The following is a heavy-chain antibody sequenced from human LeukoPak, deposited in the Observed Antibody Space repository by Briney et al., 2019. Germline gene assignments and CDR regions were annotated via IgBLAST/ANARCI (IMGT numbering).Heavy chain of an antibody. CDR3: ARVLRGDWFDP. J-gene: IGHJ5*02. CDR1: GFPFSSYS. D-gene: IGHD3-10*01. Sequence: GGSLRLSCAASGFPFSSYSMSWVRQARGKGLEWVSTITDIHDITYNADFVKGRFTISRDNSKNTLYLQMNSLRVEDTALDYCARVLRGDWFDPWGQGTLVTVSS. CDR2: ITDIHDIT. V-gene: IGHV3-23*01.